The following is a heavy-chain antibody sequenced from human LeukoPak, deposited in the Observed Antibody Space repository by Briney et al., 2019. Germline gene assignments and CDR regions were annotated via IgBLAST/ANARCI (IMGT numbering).Heavy chain of an antibody. CDR1: GYTFTSYG. J-gene: IGHJ4*02. Sequence: ASVKVSCKASGYTFTSYGISWVRQAPGQGLEWMGWISAYNGNTNYAQKLQGRVTMTTDTSTSTAYMELRSLRSDDTAVYYCARVGSTFREWLLLFDYWGQGTLVTVSS. V-gene: IGHV1-18*01. D-gene: IGHD3-3*01. CDR2: ISAYNGNT. CDR3: ARVGSTFREWLLLFDY.